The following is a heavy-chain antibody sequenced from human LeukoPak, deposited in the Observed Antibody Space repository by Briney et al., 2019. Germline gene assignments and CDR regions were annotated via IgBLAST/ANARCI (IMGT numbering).Heavy chain of an antibody. CDR3: ARSSVIDVGSDYYFDY. CDR2: ISYDGSNK. V-gene: IGHV3-30*04. CDR1: GFTFSSYA. D-gene: IGHD2-21*01. Sequence: GGSLRLSCAASGFTFSSYAMHWVRQAPGKGLEWVAVISYDGSNKYYADSVKGRFTISRDNSKNTLYLQMNSLRAEDTAVYYCARSSVIDVGSDYYFDYWGQGTLVTVSS. J-gene: IGHJ4*02.